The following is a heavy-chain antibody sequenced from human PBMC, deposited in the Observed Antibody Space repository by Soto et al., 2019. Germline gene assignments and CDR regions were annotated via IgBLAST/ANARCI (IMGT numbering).Heavy chain of an antibody. CDR2: IFHSGST. J-gene: IGHJ4*02. V-gene: IGHV4-4*02. CDR3: ARGGTFSLYFDS. D-gene: IGHD1-26*01. CDR1: GGSISSNNW. Sequence: QVQLQESGPGLVKPSGTLSLTCAVSGGSISSNNWWGWVRQPPGKGLEWIGEIFHSGSTTYNPSLKSRVTISVDKSKNQFSLKLSSATAADTAVYYCARGGTFSLYFDSWGQGTLVTVSS.